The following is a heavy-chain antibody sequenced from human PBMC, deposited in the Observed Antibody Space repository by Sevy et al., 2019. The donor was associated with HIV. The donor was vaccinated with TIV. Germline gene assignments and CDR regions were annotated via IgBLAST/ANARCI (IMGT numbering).Heavy chain of an antibody. CDR2: ISGSGFST. D-gene: IGHD3-22*01. J-gene: IGHJ3*02. V-gene: IGHV3-23*01. Sequence: GGSLRLSCAASGFTFNNYAMNWVRQAPGKGLEWVSAISGSGFSTYYANSVKGRLTCSRDISKKSLYLQLNSLRGEETAVYYCAKDRFDGSGYYPEGAFAIWGQGTMVTVSS. CDR3: AKDRFDGSGYYPEGAFAI. CDR1: GFTFNNYA.